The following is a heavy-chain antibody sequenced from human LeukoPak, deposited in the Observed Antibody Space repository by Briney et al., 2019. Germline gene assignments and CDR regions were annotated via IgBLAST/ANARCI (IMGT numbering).Heavy chain of an antibody. D-gene: IGHD5-18*01. J-gene: IGHJ4*02. V-gene: IGHV3-53*01. Sequence: GGSLRLSCAVSGFTVSGNYMSWVRQAPGKGLEWVSLIYSGGTTYYADSVKGRFTISRDNSKNTLYLQMNSLRAEDTAVYYCARAKGDTAMVIIDYWGQGTLVTVSS. CDR1: GFTVSGNY. CDR3: ARAKGDTAMVIIDY. CDR2: IYSGGTT.